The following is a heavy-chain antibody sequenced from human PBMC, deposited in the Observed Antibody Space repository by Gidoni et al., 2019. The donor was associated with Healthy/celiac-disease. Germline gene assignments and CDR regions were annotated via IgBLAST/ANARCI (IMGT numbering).Heavy chain of an antibody. Sequence: QVQLQQWGAGLLKPSETLSLTCAVYGGSCSGYYWSWIRQPPGKGLEWIGEINHSGSTNYNPSLKSRVTISVDTSKNQFSLKLSSVTAADTAVYYCARGQLRHRTSAEPPLDYWGQGTLVTVSS. CDR2: INHSGST. J-gene: IGHJ4*02. CDR1: GGSCSGYY. V-gene: IGHV4-34*01. CDR3: ARGQLRHRTSAEPPLDY.